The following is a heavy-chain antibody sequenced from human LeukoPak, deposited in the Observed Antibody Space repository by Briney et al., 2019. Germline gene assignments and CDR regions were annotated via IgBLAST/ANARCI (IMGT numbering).Heavy chain of an antibody. J-gene: IGHJ4*02. D-gene: IGHD3-10*01. Sequence: PGGSLRLSCAASGFTFSSYRMNWVRQAPGKGLEWVSYIYSSSSYIYYADSVKGRFTISRDNAKNSLYLQMNSLRAEDTAVYYCARDYGSGTIDCWGQGTLVTVSS. CDR2: IYSSSSYI. CDR3: ARDYGSGTIDC. CDR1: GFTFSSYR. V-gene: IGHV3-21*01.